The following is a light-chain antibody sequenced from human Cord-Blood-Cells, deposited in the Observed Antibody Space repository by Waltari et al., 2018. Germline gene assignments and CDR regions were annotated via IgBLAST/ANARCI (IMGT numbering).Light chain of an antibody. CDR1: QSSSSY. CDR3: QQSHSTTHT. J-gene: IGKJ4*01. Sequence: IQITTLPSSTQTSIGASVTFTCPASQSSSSYLNWYQQKQGKAPKLLIYAESSLQSGVQSSCSGSGSRTDFTHSIRSLQPEEFATYYCQQSHSTTHTCGGGIKVEIQ. V-gene: IGKV1-39*01. CDR2: AES.